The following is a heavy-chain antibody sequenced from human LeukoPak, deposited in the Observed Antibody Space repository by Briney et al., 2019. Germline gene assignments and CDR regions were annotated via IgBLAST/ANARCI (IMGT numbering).Heavy chain of an antibody. CDR2: IVVGSGNT. CDR1: GFTFTRSA. D-gene: IGHD1-7*01. Sequence: SVKVSCKASGFTFTRSAMQWVRQARGQRLEWIGWIVVGSGNTNYAQKFRERVTITRDMSTSTAYMELSSLRSEDTAVYYCAAGSRDWNYYYYYGMDVWGQGTTVTVSS. J-gene: IGHJ6*02. V-gene: IGHV1-58*02. CDR3: AAGSRDWNYYYYYGMDV.